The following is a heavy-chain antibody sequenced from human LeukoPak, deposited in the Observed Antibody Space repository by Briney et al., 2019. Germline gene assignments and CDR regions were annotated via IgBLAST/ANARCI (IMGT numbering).Heavy chain of an antibody. CDR1: GGSISSSSYY. J-gene: IGHJ4*02. Sequence: PSETLSLTCTVSGGSISSSSYYWGWIRQPPGKGLEWIGSIYYSGSTYYNPSLKSRVTISVDTSKNQFSLKLSSVTAADTAVYYCARGSAALDYWGQGTLVTVSS. D-gene: IGHD6-13*01. V-gene: IGHV4-39*07. CDR3: ARGSAALDY. CDR2: IYYSGST.